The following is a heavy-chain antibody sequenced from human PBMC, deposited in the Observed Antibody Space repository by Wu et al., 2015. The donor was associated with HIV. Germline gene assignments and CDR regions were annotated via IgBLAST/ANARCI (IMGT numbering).Heavy chain of an antibody. D-gene: IGHD3-10*01. V-gene: IGHV1-69*13. Sequence: QVQLVQSGAEVKKPGSSVKVSCKASGGTFSSYAISWVRQAPGQGLEWMGRIIPIFGTANYAQKFQGRVTITADESTSTAYVELSSLRSEDTAVYYCARGRAVRGARGAEYFQHWGQGTLVTVSS. CDR1: GGTFSSYA. CDR3: ARGRAVRGARGAEYFQH. J-gene: IGHJ1*01. CDR2: IIPIFGTA.